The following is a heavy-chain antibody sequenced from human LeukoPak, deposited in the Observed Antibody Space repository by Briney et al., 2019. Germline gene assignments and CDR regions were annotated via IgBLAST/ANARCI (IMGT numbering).Heavy chain of an antibody. CDR3: ARPREAATTFRAFDI. Sequence: ASVKVSCKASGYTFTAYFMHWVRQAPGQGLEWMGWINPDSGGTNYAQKFQGRVTMTRDTSISTAYMELSSLSSDDTAAYYCARPREAATTFRAFDIWGQGTMVTVSS. V-gene: IGHV1-2*02. CDR2: INPDSGGT. CDR1: GYTFTAYF. J-gene: IGHJ3*02. D-gene: IGHD2-15*01.